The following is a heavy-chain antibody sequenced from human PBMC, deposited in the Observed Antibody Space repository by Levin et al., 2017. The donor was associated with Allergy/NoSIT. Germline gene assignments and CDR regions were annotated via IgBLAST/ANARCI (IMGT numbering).Heavy chain of an antibody. J-gene: IGHJ3*02. V-gene: IGHV1-24*01. CDR2: FDPEDGET. CDR1: GYTLTELS. D-gene: IGHD5-12*01. CDR3: ATGGGWDAFDI. Sequence: GESLKISCKVSGYTLTELSMHWVRQAPGKGLEWMGGFDPEDGETIYAQKFQGRVTMTEDTSTDTAYMELSSLRSEDTAVYYCATGGGWDAFDIWGQGTMVTVSS.